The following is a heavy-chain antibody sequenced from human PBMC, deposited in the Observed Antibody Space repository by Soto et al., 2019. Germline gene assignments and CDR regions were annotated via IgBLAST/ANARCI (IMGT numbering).Heavy chain of an antibody. V-gene: IGHV3-23*01. CDR3: AKTPAPYYSSPDCYLDY. CDR2: ISGSAGST. J-gene: IGHJ4*02. CDR1: GFTFSSYA. D-gene: IGHD2-2*01. Sequence: GGSLRLSCAASGFTFSSYAMSWVRQAPGKGLEWVSGISGSAGSTDYADSGKGRFTISRDNSKNMLYLQMNSLRADDTAIYYCAKTPAPYYSSPDCYLDYWGQGTLVTVSS.